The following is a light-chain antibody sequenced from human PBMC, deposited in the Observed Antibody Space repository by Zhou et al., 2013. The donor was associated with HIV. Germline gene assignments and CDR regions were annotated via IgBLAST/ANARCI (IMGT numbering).Light chain of an antibody. CDR1: QNINNN. CDR2: DAS. Sequence: EIAMSQSPATLSVSPGERATLSCRASQNINNNLAWYQQKPGQAPRLLIYDASTRATAIPARFSGSGSGTEFTLTISSMQSEDFAVYYCQHYNNWPRSYTFGQGTKLEIK. V-gene: IGKV3D-15*01. J-gene: IGKJ2*01. CDR3: QHYNNWPRSYT.